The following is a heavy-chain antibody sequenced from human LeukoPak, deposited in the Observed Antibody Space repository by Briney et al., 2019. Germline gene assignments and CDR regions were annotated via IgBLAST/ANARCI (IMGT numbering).Heavy chain of an antibody. Sequence: GGSLRLSCAASGFTFSSYGMSWVRQAPGKGLEWVSAISGSGGSTYYADSVKGRFTISRDNSKNTLYLQMNSLRAEDTAVYYCAKDRAFYYDSSGYYHCWGQGTLVTVSS. V-gene: IGHV3-23*01. D-gene: IGHD3-22*01. J-gene: IGHJ4*02. CDR3: AKDRAFYYDSSGYYHC. CDR2: ISGSGGST. CDR1: GFTFSSYG.